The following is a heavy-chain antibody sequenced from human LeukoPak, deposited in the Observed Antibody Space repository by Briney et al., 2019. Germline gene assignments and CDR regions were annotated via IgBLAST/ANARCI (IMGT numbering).Heavy chain of an antibody. V-gene: IGHV4-59*08. J-gene: IGHJ4*02. D-gene: IGHD3-10*01. CDR2: IYYTGST. CDR3: ARVPFYYGSGSYYIDDYFDY. CDR1: GGSISSLY. Sequence: SETLSLTCSVSGGSISSLYWSWIRQPPGKGLEWMGYIYYTGSTNYNPSLKSRVTMFVDMSKNQFSLRLSSVTAADTAVYYCARVPFYYGSGSYYIDDYFDYWGQGTLVTVSS.